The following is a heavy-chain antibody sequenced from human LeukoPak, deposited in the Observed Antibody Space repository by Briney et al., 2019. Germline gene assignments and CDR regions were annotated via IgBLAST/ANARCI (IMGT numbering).Heavy chain of an antibody. CDR3: AKYSGWYAPLDY. CDR1: GFTFSSYA. D-gene: IGHD6-19*01. Sequence: PGGSLRLSCAASGFTFSSYAMSWVRQAPGTGLEWVSVITASGGSTYYADSVKGRFTISRDNSKNTLYLQINSLRADDTAEYYCAKYSGWYAPLDYWGQGTLVTVSS. CDR2: ITASGGST. V-gene: IGHV3-23*01. J-gene: IGHJ4*02.